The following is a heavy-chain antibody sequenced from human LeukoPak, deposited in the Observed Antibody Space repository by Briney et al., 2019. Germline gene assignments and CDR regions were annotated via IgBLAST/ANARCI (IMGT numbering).Heavy chain of an antibody. CDR3: AREGYSSGLKYFDY. Sequence: ASVKVSCKASGGTFSSYAVSWVRQAPGQGLEWMGGIIPIFGTANYAQKFQGRVTITTDESTSTAYMEPSSLRSEDTAVYYCAREGYSSGLKYFDYWGQGTLVTVSS. CDR2: IIPIFGTA. J-gene: IGHJ4*02. CDR1: GGTFSSYA. V-gene: IGHV1-69*05. D-gene: IGHD6-19*01.